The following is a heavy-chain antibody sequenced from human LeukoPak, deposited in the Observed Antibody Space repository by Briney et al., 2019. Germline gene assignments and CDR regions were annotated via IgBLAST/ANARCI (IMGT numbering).Heavy chain of an antibody. D-gene: IGHD1-26*01. CDR1: GLTFSNYG. CDR3: ATPLFKWEGH. Sequence: PGGSLRLSCVASGLTFSNYGMSWVRQAPGKGLEWVSAISGSGGSTYYADSVKGRFTISRDNSKNTLYLQMNSLRAEDTAVYYCATPLFKWEGHWGQGTLVTVSS. J-gene: IGHJ4*02. CDR2: ISGSGGST. V-gene: IGHV3-23*01.